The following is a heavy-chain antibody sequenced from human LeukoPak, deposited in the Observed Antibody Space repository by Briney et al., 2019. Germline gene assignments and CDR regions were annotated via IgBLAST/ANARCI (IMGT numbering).Heavy chain of an antibody. D-gene: IGHD4-4*01. V-gene: IGHV3-11*01. Sequence: GGSLRLSCAASGFTFSDYYMSWIRQAPGKGLEWVSYISSSGSTIYYADSVKGRFTISRDNAKNSLYLQMNSLRAEDTAVYYCTTDDYSNSYTDYWGQGTLVTVSS. CDR1: GFTFSDYY. J-gene: IGHJ4*02. CDR2: ISSSGSTI. CDR3: TTDDYSNSYTDY.